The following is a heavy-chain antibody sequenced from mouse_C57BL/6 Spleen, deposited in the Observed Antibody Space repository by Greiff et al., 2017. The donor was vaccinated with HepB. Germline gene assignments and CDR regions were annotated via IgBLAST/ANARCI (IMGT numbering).Heavy chain of an antibody. D-gene: IGHD2-5*01. CDR3: ARADYSNCLAY. CDR1: GYTFTSYW. Sequence: QVQLKQPGAELVKPGASVKLSCKASGYTFTSYWMHWVKQRPGQGLEWIGMIHPNSGSTNYNEKFKSKATLTVDKSSSTAYMQLSSLTSEDSAVYYCARADYSNCLAYWGQGTLVTVSA. CDR2: IHPNSGST. V-gene: IGHV1-64*01. J-gene: IGHJ3*01.